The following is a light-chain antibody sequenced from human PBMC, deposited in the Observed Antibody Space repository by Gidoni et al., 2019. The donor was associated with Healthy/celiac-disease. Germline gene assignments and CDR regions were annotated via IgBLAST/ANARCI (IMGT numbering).Light chain of an antibody. CDR1: QSISSW. CDR2: TAS. CDR3: QQYNSYLLT. Sequence: DIQMTQSPSTLSASVGDRVTITCRASQSISSWLAWYQQKPGKAPKLLIYTASSLESGVPSRFSGSGAGTEFTLTISSLQPDDFATYYCQQYNSYLLTFGGGTKVEIK. J-gene: IGKJ4*01. V-gene: IGKV1-5*03.